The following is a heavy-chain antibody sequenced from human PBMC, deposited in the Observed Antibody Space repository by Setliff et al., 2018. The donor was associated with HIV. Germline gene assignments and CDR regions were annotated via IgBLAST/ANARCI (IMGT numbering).Heavy chain of an antibody. CDR1: GGAIRINDYY. CDR3: ARRWAADGTFDY. Sequence: SETLSLTCTVSGGAIRINDYYWGWIRQPPGKGLEWLGSIHYTGSTYDNPSLKGRLTRSIDTSENQFSMKLTSVTAADTAVYYCARRWAADGTFDYWGQGTQVTVSS. D-gene: IGHD6-13*01. V-gene: IGHV4-39*01. CDR2: IHYTGST. J-gene: IGHJ4*02.